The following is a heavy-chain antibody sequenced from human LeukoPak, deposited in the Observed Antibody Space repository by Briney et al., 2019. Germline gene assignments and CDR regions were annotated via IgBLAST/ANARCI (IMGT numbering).Heavy chain of an antibody. J-gene: IGHJ4*02. CDR3: AYVAMVHKDFDY. CDR1: GYTFTSYD. D-gene: IGHD5-18*01. CDR2: MNPNSGNT. Sequence: ASVKVSCKASGYTFTSYDINWVRQATGQGLEWMEWMNPNSGNTGYAQKFQGRVTMTRNTSISTAYMELSSLRSEDTAVYYCAYVAMVHKDFDYWGQGTLVTVSS. V-gene: IGHV1-8*01.